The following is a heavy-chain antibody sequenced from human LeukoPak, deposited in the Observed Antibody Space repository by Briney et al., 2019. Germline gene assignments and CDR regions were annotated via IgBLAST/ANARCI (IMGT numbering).Heavy chain of an antibody. V-gene: IGHV4-30-2*02. CDR2: IYDSEST. CDR3: AGDRGSGLYLLDY. J-gene: IGHJ4*02. Sequence: PSQTLSLTCTVSGASISSGDYYWSWLPQPPGKGLVWVGCIYDSESTYYTPSLKSRVTISVDRSKSQYSLKLSPVTAADTAVYYCAGDRGSGLYLLDYWGQGTLATVSA. CDR1: GASISSGDYY. D-gene: IGHD6-19*01.